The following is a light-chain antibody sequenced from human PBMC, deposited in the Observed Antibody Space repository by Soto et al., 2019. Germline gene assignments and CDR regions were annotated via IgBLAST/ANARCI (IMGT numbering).Light chain of an antibody. Sequence: IVLTQSPGTLSLSPGERATLSCRASKSISATHLAWYQQRPGQAPRLLLYGASSRATGIPDRFSGSGSGIDFTLTISRVEPEDFAVFYCQHYGSSPLTFGGGTKVEIK. CDR2: GAS. CDR3: QHYGSSPLT. V-gene: IGKV3-20*01. CDR1: KSISATH. J-gene: IGKJ4*01.